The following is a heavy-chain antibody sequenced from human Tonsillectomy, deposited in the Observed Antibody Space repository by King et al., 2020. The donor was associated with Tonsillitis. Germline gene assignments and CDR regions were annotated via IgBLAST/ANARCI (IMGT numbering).Heavy chain of an antibody. CDR3: ARNKVTTDYYYYGMDV. CDR1: GFTFSSYG. CDR2: ISYDGSNK. Sequence: VQLVESGGGVVQPGRSLRLSCAASGFTFSSYGMHWVRQAPGKGLEWVAVISYDGSNKYYADSVKGRFTISRDNSKNTLYLQMNSLRAEDTAVYYCARNKVTTDYYYYGMDVWGQGTTVTVYS. D-gene: IGHD4-17*01. V-gene: IGHV3-30*03. J-gene: IGHJ6*02.